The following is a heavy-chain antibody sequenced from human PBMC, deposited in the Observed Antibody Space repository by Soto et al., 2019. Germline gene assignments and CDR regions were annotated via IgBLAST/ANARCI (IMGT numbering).Heavy chain of an antibody. J-gene: IGHJ5*02. CDR1: GGSLSSNY. V-gene: IGHV4-59*08. CDR2: TSYSGST. Sequence: SETLSLTCTVSGGSLSSNYWSWIRQPPGKALEWVGYTSYSGSTNYNPSLKSRVTISVDTSKNQFSLRLDSVTAADTAVYYCARLFYFGSGIYNGLAPWGQGTLVTVSS. D-gene: IGHD3-10*01. CDR3: ARLFYFGSGIYNGLAP.